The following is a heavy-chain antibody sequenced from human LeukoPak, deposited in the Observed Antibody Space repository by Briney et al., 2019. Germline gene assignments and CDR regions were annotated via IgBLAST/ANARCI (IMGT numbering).Heavy chain of an antibody. J-gene: IGHJ6*02. D-gene: IGHD7-27*01. CDR3: ATLDWGSGSYYYYYGMDV. Sequence: ASVKVSCKASGYTFTRYYMHWVRQAPGQGLEWMGWINPNSGGTNYAQKFQGRVTMTRDTSISTAYMELSRLRSDDTAVYYCATLDWGSGSYYYYYGMDVWGQGTTVTVSS. V-gene: IGHV1-2*02. CDR1: GYTFTRYY. CDR2: INPNSGGT.